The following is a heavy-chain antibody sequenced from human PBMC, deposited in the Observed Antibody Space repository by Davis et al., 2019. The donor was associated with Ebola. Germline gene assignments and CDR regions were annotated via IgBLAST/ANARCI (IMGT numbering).Heavy chain of an antibody. CDR2: IYYSGST. D-gene: IGHD3-22*01. V-gene: IGHV4-59*01. CDR1: GGSISRYY. J-gene: IGHJ3*02. CDR3: ARGLDYYDSSSAFDM. Sequence: MPSETLSLTCTVSGGSISRYYWRWIRQPPDQGLEWIGYIYYSGSTNYNPSLKSRVTISVDTSKNQFSLRLNSVTAADTAVYYCARGLDYYDSSSAFDMWGQGTMVTVSS.